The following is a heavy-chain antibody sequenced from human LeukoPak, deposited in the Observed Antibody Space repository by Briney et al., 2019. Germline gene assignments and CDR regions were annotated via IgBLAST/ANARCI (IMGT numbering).Heavy chain of an antibody. CDR2: ISSSSSYI. CDR3: ARDFYPSGMDV. CDR1: GFTFSSYS. Sequence: GGSPRLSCAAPGFTFSSYSMNWVRQAPGKGLEWVSSISSSSSYIYYADSVKGRFTISRDNAKNSLYLQMNSLRAEDTAVYYCARDFYPSGMDVWGQGTTVTVSS. J-gene: IGHJ6*02. V-gene: IGHV3-21*01.